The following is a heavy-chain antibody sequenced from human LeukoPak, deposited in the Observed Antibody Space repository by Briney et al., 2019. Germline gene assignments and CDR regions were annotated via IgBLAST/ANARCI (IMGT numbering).Heavy chain of an antibody. Sequence: GGSLILSCGASGFSFSDFAMSWVRQAPGKGLEWVAGIGGSAISAYYPDSVKGRFTISRDNAKNSLYLQMNSLRAEDTALYYCAKDYSTGWSGAFDIWGQGTMVTVSS. CDR2: IGGSAISA. J-gene: IGHJ3*02. V-gene: IGHV3-23*01. D-gene: IGHD6-19*01. CDR1: GFSFSDFA. CDR3: AKDYSTGWSGAFDI.